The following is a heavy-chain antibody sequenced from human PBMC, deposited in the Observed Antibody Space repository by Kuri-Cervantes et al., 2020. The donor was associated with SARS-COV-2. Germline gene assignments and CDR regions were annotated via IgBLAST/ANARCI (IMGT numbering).Heavy chain of an antibody. CDR1: CVSISSYY. J-gene: IGHJ4*02. Sequence: EALKISCTFSCVSISSYYWSWSRQPPGKGLEWSGYIYYRGSTNYNPSLKSRVTISVDTSKNQFSLKLSSVTAEDTAVYYCARLDGYIIFDYWGQGTLVTVSS. CDR3: ARLDGYIIFDY. CDR2: IYYRGST. D-gene: IGHD5-24*01. V-gene: IGHV4-59*08.